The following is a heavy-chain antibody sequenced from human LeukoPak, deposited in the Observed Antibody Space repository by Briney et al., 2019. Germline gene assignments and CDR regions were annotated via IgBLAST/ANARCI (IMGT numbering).Heavy chain of an antibody. J-gene: IGHJ5*02. Sequence: PETLSLTCTVSGGSVSITSHYWGWIRQSPGKGLEWIGSIYYGGTTYYTPSLKSRVTISVDTSKNQFSLNLNSVTAADTAVYYCVRATRFGEPSWFDPWGHGTLVTVSS. CDR2: IYYGGTT. CDR3: VRATRFGEPSWFDP. V-gene: IGHV4-39*07. CDR1: GGSVSITSHY. D-gene: IGHD3-10*01.